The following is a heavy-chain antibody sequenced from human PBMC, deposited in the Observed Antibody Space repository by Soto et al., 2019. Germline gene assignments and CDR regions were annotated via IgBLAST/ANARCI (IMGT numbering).Heavy chain of an antibody. J-gene: IGHJ4*02. V-gene: IGHV3-30-3*01. CDR2: ISYDGSNK. Sequence: PGGPVRLSCAASGVSFSSYAMHWVRQAPGKGLEWVAVISYDGSNKYYADSVKGRFTISRDNSKNTLYLQMNSLRAEDTAVYYCARDRVGGSGSYLLTEAYYFDYWGQGT. CDR3: ARDRVGGSGSYLLTEAYYFDY. CDR1: GVSFSSYA. D-gene: IGHD3-10*01.